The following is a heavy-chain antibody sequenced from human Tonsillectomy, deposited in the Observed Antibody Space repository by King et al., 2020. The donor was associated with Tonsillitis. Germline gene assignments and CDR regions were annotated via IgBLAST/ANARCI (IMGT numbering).Heavy chain of an antibody. CDR1: GYIFTSYY. V-gene: IGHV1-46*01. Sequence: VQLVESGAEVKKPGASVKVSCKASGYIFTSYYMHWVRQAPGQGLEWMGAINPSGGNTRYAQKFQGRVTMTRDTPTSTVYMKLSSLRSDYTAVYYCARDMSTGFSKIFDFWGQGTLVTVSS. CDR2: INPSGGNT. CDR3: ARDMSTGFSKIFDF. D-gene: IGHD2-8*02. J-gene: IGHJ4*02.